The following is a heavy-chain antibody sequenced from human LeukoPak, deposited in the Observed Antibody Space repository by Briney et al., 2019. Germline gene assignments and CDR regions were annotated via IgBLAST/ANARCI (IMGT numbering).Heavy chain of an antibody. D-gene: IGHD4-17*01. J-gene: IGHJ4*02. Sequence: GGSLRLSCAASGFTFSSYAMSWVRQAPGKGLEWVSAISGSGGSTYYADSVKGRFTISRDNSKSTLYLQMNSLRAEDTAVYYCAKGGSGSTTVTTPFDYWGQGTLVTVSS. CDR1: GFTFSSYA. CDR2: ISGSGGST. V-gene: IGHV3-23*01. CDR3: AKGGSGSTTVTTPFDY.